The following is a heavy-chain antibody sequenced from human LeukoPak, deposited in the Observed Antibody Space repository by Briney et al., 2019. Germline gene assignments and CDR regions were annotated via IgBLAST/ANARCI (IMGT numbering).Heavy chain of an antibody. Sequence: GGSLRLSCAASGFTFSSFWMHWVRQGSGKGLVWVSRINFDGSSIGYADSVKGRLTISRDNAKNMLYLQMNNLSAEDTAVYYCAAVGAPLDYWGQGTLVTVSS. V-gene: IGHV3-74*01. CDR1: GFTFSSFW. CDR2: INFDGSSI. J-gene: IGHJ4*02. CDR3: AAVGAPLDY. D-gene: IGHD1-26*01.